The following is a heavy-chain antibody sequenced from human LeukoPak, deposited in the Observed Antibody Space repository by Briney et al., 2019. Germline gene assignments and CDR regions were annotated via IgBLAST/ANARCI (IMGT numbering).Heavy chain of an antibody. J-gene: IGHJ6*02. CDR2: MSYDGGHK. V-gene: IGHV3-30*18. CDR1: GFTFSSYA. D-gene: IGHD5-24*01. Sequence: GRSLRLSCAASGFTFSSYAMHWVRQAPGKGLEWVAVMSYDGGHKYYADSVKGRFTISRDNSKNTLYLQMNSLRAEDTAVYYCAKGQLMDYGMDLWGQGTTVTVSS. CDR3: AKGQLMDYGMDL.